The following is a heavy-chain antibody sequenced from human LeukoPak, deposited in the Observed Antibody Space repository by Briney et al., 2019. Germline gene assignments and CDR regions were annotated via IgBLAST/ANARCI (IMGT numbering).Heavy chain of an antibody. Sequence: SETLSLTCTVSGDSISTSSYCWGWIRQPPGKGLEWIGNIYYSGITNYTPSLKSRPTISVDTSKNQFSLNLSSVTAADTAVYYCATRRDGYSYFDYWGQGTLVTVSS. V-gene: IGHV4-39*01. CDR3: ATRRDGYSYFDY. D-gene: IGHD5-24*01. J-gene: IGHJ4*02. CDR2: IYYSGIT. CDR1: GDSISTSSYC.